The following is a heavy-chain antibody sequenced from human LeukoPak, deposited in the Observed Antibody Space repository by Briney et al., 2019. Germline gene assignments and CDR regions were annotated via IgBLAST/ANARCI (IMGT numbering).Heavy chain of an antibody. CDR3: ARSGGFGELLVLAY. V-gene: IGHV1-69*13. CDR2: IIPIFGTA. Sequence: GASVKVSCKASGGTFSSYAISWVRQAPGQGLEWMGGIIPIFGTANYAQKFQGRVTITADESTSTAYMELSSLRSEGTAVYYCARSGGFGELLVLAYWGQGTLVTVSS. D-gene: IGHD3-10*01. J-gene: IGHJ4*02. CDR1: GGTFSSYA.